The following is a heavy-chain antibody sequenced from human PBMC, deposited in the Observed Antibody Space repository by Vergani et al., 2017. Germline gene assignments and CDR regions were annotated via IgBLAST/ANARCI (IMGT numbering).Heavy chain of an antibody. V-gene: IGHV4-31*03. CDR3: ARHRTRWSGSSTDYYYYMDV. D-gene: IGHD2-2*01. CDR2: IYYSGST. Sequence: QVQLQESGPGLVKPSQTLSLTCTVSGGSISSGGYYLSWIRQHPGKGLEWIGYIYYSGSTYYNPSLKSRVTISVDTSKNQFSLKLSSVTAADTAVYSCARHRTRWSGSSTDYYYYMDVWGKGTTVTVSS. J-gene: IGHJ6*03. CDR1: GGSISSGGYY.